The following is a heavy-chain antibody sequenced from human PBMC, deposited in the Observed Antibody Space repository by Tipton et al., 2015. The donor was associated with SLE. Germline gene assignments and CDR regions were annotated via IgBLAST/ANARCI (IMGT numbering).Heavy chain of an antibody. D-gene: IGHD1-26*01. J-gene: IGHJ4*02. CDR3: ARGGSHFDY. V-gene: IGHV3-11*04. CDR2: ISSGSGSAI. CDR1: GFTVSDYY. Sequence: SLRLSCAVSGFTVSDYYMSWIRQAPGKGLEWLSYISSGSGSAIYYTDSVKGRFTISRDNAKNSLSLQLNSLRTEDTAVYYCARGGSHFDYWGQGTLVTVSS.